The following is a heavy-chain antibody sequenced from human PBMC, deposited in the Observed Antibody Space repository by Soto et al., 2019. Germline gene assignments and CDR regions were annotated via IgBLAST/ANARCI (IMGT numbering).Heavy chain of an antibody. CDR2: IYYSGST. D-gene: IGHD2-21*02. V-gene: IGHV4-30-4*01. CDR3: ARDGDNGGNSWFDP. Sequence: PSETLSLTCTVSGGSISSGDYYWRWIRQPPGKGLEWIGYIYYSGSTYYNPSLKSRVTISVDTPRNQFSLKLSSVTAADTAVYYCARDGDNGGNSWFDPWGQGTLVTVSS. CDR1: GGSISSGDYY. J-gene: IGHJ5*02.